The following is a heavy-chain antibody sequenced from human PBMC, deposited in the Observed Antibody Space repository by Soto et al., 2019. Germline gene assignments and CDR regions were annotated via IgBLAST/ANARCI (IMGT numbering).Heavy chain of an antibody. V-gene: IGHV3-48*02. D-gene: IGHD3-3*01. CDR2: ISSSSSTI. CDR3: ARVIWSGHLTSDL. J-gene: IGHJ5*02. Sequence: EVQVVESGGGLLKPGGSRGLSCAAPGFTFSINSMNWVGQAPGKGLEWISYISSSSSTIYADSVKGRFTISRDNAKNSLYLQMNSLRDEDTAVYYCARVIWSGHLTSDLWGQGTLVTVSS. CDR1: GFTFSINS.